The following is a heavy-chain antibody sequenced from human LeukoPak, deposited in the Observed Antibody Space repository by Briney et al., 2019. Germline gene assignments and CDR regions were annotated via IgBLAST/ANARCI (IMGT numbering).Heavy chain of an antibody. Sequence: PSETLSLTCTVSGGSISSTSYYWGWIRQPPGKGLEWIGSIHYSGSTYYNPSLRSRVTMSVDTSKNQSSLKLSSVTAADTAVFYYARQVAGSGWGVGGWYFDLWGRGTLVTVSS. D-gene: IGHD6-19*01. J-gene: IGHJ2*01. V-gene: IGHV4-39*01. CDR2: IHYSGST. CDR3: ARQVAGSGWGVGGWYFDL. CDR1: GGSISSTSYY.